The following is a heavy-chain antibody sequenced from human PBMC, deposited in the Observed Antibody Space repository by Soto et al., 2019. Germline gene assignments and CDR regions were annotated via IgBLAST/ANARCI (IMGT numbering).Heavy chain of an antibody. D-gene: IGHD2-21*02. CDR3: ARDFASDLGATEAVFGS. CDR2: ISAYNGNT. V-gene: IGHV1-18*01. CDR1: GYIFTSYC. Sequence: ASVKVFCKAYGYIFTSYCISWVRQAPGQGLEWMGWISAYNGNTKYAQNLQGRVTLTTATSTYTAYTELRSLQSDDTYVYYCARDFASDLGATEAVFGSWCQGALVTVSS. J-gene: IGHJ4*02.